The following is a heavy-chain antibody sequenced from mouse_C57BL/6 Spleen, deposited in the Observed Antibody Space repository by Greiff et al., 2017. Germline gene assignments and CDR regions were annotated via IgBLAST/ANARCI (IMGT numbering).Heavy chain of an antibody. V-gene: IGHV1-69*01. Sequence: QVQLQQSGAELVMPGASVKLSCKASGYTFTSYWMHWVKQSPGQGLEWIGEIDPSDSYTNYNEKFKGKSTLTVDKSSSTVYMQLSRLTSEDSAVYYCARGNDVTTEYFAYWGQGTTLTVSS. D-gene: IGHD2-12*01. CDR2: IDPSDSYT. CDR1: GYTFTSYW. J-gene: IGHJ2*01. CDR3: ARGNDVTTEYFAY.